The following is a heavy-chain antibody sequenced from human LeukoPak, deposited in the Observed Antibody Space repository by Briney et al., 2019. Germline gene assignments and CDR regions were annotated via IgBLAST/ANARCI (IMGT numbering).Heavy chain of an antibody. D-gene: IGHD3-22*01. Sequence: GGSLRLSCAAAGFTFSSYSMDWVRQAPGKGLEWISYISGRTGTMYYADSVQGRFTISRDNAKNSLYLQLNSLRDEDTAVYYCARDRSPYTTSAYYLDYWGQGTLVTVSS. J-gene: IGHJ4*02. CDR3: ARDRSPYTTSAYYLDY. V-gene: IGHV3-48*02. CDR1: GFTFSSYS. CDR2: ISGRTGTM.